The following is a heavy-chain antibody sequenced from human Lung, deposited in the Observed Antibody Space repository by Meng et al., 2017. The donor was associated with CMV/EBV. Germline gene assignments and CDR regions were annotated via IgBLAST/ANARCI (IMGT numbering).Heavy chain of an antibody. CDR1: GGSITSSNYY. Sequence: SETLSLTFTVSGGSITSSNYYWGWIRQPPGKGLEWIGTIYYTGSAYYNPSLQSRVTISVDTSQNQFSLKLSSMTAADTAVYYCAKTTMGRPPDYWGQGTLVTVSS. CDR2: IYYTGSA. V-gene: IGHV4-39*07. CDR3: AKTTMGRPPDY. J-gene: IGHJ4*02. D-gene: IGHD1-14*01.